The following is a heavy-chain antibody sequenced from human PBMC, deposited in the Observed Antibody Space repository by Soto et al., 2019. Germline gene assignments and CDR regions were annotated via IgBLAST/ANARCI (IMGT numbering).Heavy chain of an antibody. CDR1: GFTFSDYY. CDR3: ARGKSRFYGMDV. Sequence: QVQLVESGGGLVKPGGSLRLSCAASGFTFSDYYISWIRQAPGKGLEWVSYISSSGTTIYHADSVKGRFTISRDNAKNSLFLQMNSLRDEDPAVYYCARGKSRFYGMDVWGQGTTVTVSS. D-gene: IGHD6-13*01. J-gene: IGHJ6*02. CDR2: ISSSGTTI. V-gene: IGHV3-11*01.